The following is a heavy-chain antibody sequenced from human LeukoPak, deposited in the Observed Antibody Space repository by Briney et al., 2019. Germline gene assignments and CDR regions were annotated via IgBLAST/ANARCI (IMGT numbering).Heavy chain of an antibody. J-gene: IGHJ3*02. V-gene: IGHV4-59*01. CDR3: ARDPRAYGSGNRDAFDI. D-gene: IGHD3-10*01. CDR2: IYYSGST. Sequence: SETLSLTCTVSGGSISSYYWSWIRQPPGKGLEWIGYIYYSGSTNYNPSLKSRVTISVDMSKNQFSLKLSSVTAADTAVYYCARDPRAYGSGNRDAFDIWGQGTMVTVSS. CDR1: GGSISSYY.